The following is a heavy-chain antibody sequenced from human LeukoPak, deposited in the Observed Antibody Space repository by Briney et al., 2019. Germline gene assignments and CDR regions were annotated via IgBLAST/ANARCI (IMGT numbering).Heavy chain of an antibody. J-gene: IGHJ3*02. CDR2: INHSGST. D-gene: IGHD4-23*01. V-gene: IGHV4-34*01. CDR1: GGSFSGYY. Sequence: SETLSLTCAVYGGSFSGYYWSWIRQPPGKGLEWIGEINHSGSTNYNPSLKSRVTISVDTSKNQFSLKLSSVTAADTAVYYCARDGDGGDAFDIWGQGTMVTVSS. CDR3: ARDGDGGDAFDI.